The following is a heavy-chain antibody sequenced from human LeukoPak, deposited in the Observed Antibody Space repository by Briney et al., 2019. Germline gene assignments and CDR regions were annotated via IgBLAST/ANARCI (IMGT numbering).Heavy chain of an antibody. CDR2: ISGGGETT. V-gene: IGHV3-23*01. CDR1: GFTFSSYA. Sequence: YPGGSLRLSCAASGFTFSSYAMSWVRQAPGKGLEWVSGISGGGETTYYADSVKGRFTISRDNSKNTLYLQTNSLRAEDTAVYYCARDMLGFAYFDLWGRGTLVTVSS. D-gene: IGHD3-10*02. CDR3: ARDMLGFAYFDL. J-gene: IGHJ2*01.